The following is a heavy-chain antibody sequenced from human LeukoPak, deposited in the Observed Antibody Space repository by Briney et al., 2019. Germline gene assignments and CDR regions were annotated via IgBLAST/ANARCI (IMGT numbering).Heavy chain of an antibody. J-gene: IGHJ3*02. D-gene: IGHD3-22*01. CDR2: IYYSGST. CDR1: GGSISSSSYY. V-gene: IGHV4-39*07. CDR3: ATSMIVVVPDAFDI. Sequence: PSETLSLTCTVSGGSISSSSYYWGWIRQPPGKGLEWIGSIYYSGSTYYNPSLKSRVTISVDTSKNQFSLKLSSVTAADTAVYYCATSMIVVVPDAFDIWGQGTMVTVSS.